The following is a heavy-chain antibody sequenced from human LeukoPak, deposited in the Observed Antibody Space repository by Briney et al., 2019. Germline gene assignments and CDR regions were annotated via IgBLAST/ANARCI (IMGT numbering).Heavy chain of an antibody. CDR2: IYSSGST. CDR3: ARRATATFQGASKKSNSLQKSYYFGY. V-gene: IGHV4-59*01. Sequence: TSETLSLTCTVSGGSISSYHWSWIRQPPGKGLQWIGFIYSSGSTNYNPSLKSRVTISLDTSKNQFSLRVSSVTSADTAVYYCARRATATFQGASKKSNSLQKSYYFGYWGPGTLVTVSS. CDR1: GGSISSYH. D-gene: IGHD5-18*01. J-gene: IGHJ4*02.